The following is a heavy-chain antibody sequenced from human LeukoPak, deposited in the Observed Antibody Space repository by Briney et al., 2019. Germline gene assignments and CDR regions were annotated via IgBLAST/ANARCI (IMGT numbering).Heavy chain of an antibody. V-gene: IGHV4-34*01. CDR2: INHSGST. CDR1: GGSFSGYY. J-gene: IGHJ5*02. D-gene: IGHD6-13*01. CDR3: VREVKGYGSSWYQNWFDP. Sequence: SETLSLTCAVYGGSFSGYYWSWIRQPPGKGLEWIGEINHSGSTNYNPSLKSRVTISVDTSKNQFSLKLSSVTAADTAVYYCVREVKGYGSSWYQNWFDPWGQGTLVTVSS.